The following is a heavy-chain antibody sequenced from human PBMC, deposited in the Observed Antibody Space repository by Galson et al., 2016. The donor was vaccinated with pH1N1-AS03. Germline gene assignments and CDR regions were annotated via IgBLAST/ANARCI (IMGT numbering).Heavy chain of an antibody. CDR2: IRPISGAA. J-gene: IGHJ4*02. V-gene: IGHV1-69*13. CDR1: GGTFSSYA. D-gene: IGHD3-22*01. Sequence: SVKVSCKASGGTFSSYAITWMRQAPGQGLEWVGGIRPISGAASYAQKFRGRLTITADHSTSAAYMELTSLTSEDTAIYYCARDRHYDTSGRFYYESEHWGQGTLVIVSS. CDR3: ARDRHYDTSGRFYYESEH.